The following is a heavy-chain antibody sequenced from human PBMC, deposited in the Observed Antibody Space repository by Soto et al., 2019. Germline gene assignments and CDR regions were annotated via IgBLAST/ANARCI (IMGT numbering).Heavy chain of an antibody. CDR2: IDWDDDK. V-gene: IGHV2-70*04. CDR3: ARTPSYSSGWPLDY. D-gene: IGHD6-19*01. J-gene: IGHJ4*02. CDR1: GFSLSTSGMR. Sequence: SGPTLVNPTQTLTLTCTFSGFSLSTSGMRVSWIRQPPGKALEWLARIDWDDDKFYSTSLKTRLTISKDTSKNQVVLTMTNMDPVDTATYYCARTPSYSSGWPLDYWGQGTLVTVSS.